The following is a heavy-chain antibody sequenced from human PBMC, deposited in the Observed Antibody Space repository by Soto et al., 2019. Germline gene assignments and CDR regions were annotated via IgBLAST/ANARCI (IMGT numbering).Heavy chain of an antibody. CDR2: ISAYNGNT. V-gene: IGHV1-18*01. Sequence: ASVKVSCKASGYTFTRYGISWVRQAPGQGLEWMGWISAYNGNTNYAQKLQGRVTMTTDTSTSTAYMELRSLRSDDTAVYYCARDAARYCSSTSCYIYYYGMTSGAKGPRSPSP. CDR1: GYTFTRYG. D-gene: IGHD2-2*02. CDR3: ARDAARYCSSTSCYIYYYGMTS. J-gene: IGHJ6*02.